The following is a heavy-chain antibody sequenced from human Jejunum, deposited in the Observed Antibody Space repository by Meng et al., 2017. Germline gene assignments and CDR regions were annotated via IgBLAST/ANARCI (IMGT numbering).Heavy chain of an antibody. D-gene: IGHD2/OR15-2a*01. V-gene: IGHV3-7*01. CDR1: GFTFSNNW. J-gene: IGHJ4*02. CDR2: IKKDGSDK. CDR3: TDNMYY. Sequence: GESLKISCAASGFTFSNNWRRWVRQAPGKGLEWVANIKKDGSDKYYVDSVKGRFTISRDNAQNSLYLQMDSLRADDTAVYYCTDNMYYWGQGTLVTGSS.